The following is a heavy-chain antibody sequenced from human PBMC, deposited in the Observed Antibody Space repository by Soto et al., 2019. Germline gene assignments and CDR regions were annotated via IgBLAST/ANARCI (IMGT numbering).Heavy chain of an antibody. CDR1: GYTFTSYA. Sequence: ASVKVSCKASGYTFTSYAMHWVRQAPGQRLEWMGWINAGNGNTKYSQKFQGRVTITRDTSASTAYMELSSLRSEDTAVYYCARSIAGLRDYYYGMDVWGQGTTVTVSS. V-gene: IGHV1-3*01. J-gene: IGHJ6*02. CDR3: ARSIAGLRDYYYGMDV. CDR2: INAGNGNT. D-gene: IGHD6-6*01.